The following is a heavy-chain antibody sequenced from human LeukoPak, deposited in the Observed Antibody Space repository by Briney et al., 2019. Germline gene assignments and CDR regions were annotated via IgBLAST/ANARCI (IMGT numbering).Heavy chain of an antibody. V-gene: IGHV3-48*02. J-gene: IGHJ5*02. CDR2: ISSSSDRI. CDR1: GFTFSSYS. CDR3: ARVPRGAYNWFDP. Sequence: PGGSLRLSCAASGFTFSSYSMNCVRQAPGKGLEWLSYISSSSDRIIYADSVKGRFTISRDNAKNSLYLQMTSLRDEDTAVYYCARVPRGAYNWFDPWGQGTLVTVSS. D-gene: IGHD3-10*01.